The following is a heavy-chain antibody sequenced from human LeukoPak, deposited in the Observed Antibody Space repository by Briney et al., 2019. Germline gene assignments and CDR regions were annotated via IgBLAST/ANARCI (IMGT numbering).Heavy chain of an antibody. CDR1: GYTFTGYY. D-gene: IGHD3-10*01. V-gene: IGHV1-2*06. J-gene: IGHJ4*02. Sequence: HVASVKVSCKASGYTFTGYYMHWVRQAPGQGLEWMGRINPSSGGTNYAQKFQGRVTMTRDTSINTAYMALSSLRSDDTAVYYCARGPSGSDYWAREPWSPSPQ. CDR2: INPSSGGT. CDR3: ARGPSGSDY.